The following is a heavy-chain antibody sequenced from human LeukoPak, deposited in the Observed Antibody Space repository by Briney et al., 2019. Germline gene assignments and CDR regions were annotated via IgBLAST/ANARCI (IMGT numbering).Heavy chain of an antibody. CDR2: ISGSGGST. CDR3: AKATYASSWNLYFDY. D-gene: IGHD6-13*01. V-gene: IGHV3-23*01. CDR1: GFRFSYYS. Sequence: GSLRLSCANSGFRFSYYSVRWVRQASGKGVGLVPSISGSGGSTYYADSVKGRFTISRDNSKNTLYLQMNSLRAEDTAVYYCAKATYASSWNLYFDYWGQGTLVTVSS. J-gene: IGHJ4*02.